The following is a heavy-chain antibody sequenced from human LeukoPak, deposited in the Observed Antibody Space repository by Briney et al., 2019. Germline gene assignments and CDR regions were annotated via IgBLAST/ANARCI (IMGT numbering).Heavy chain of an antibody. V-gene: IGHV3-23*01. CDR2: ISGGGGST. CDR3: PRGGYYSKVEYFQH. Sequence: GGSLRLSCAASGFTFSSYAMSWVRQAPGKGLEWDSAISGGGGSTYYADSVKGRFTISRDNSKNTLYLQMNSLRAEDTAVYYCPRGGYYSKVEYFQHWGQGTLVTVSS. J-gene: IGHJ1*01. D-gene: IGHD3-22*01. CDR1: GFTFSSYA.